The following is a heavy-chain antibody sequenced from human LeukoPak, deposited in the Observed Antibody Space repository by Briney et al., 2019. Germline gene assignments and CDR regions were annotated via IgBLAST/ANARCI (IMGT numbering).Heavy chain of an antibody. CDR3: ARANPVLMVSKYFQH. J-gene: IGHJ1*01. Sequence: AGSLRLSCAASGFTFSGYGMGWVRPAPGNGLVWFSAISSSGGSTYYAASVKGPFTVSRDNSKNTLYLQMNSLSTEDTAVYYCARANPVLMVSKYFQHWGQGTLVTVSS. CDR1: GFTFSGYG. D-gene: IGHD2-8*01. CDR2: ISSSGGST. V-gene: IGHV3-23*01.